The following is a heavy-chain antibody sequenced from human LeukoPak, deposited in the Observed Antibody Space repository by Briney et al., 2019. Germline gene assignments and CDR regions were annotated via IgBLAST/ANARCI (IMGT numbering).Heavy chain of an antibody. CDR2: IIPIFSPA. CDR3: ARAHSSSWYEVGAAFDI. CDR1: GGTFSGYA. J-gene: IGHJ3*02. V-gene: IGHV1-69*05. D-gene: IGHD6-13*01. Sequence: VASVKVSCKASGGTFSGYAISWVRQAPGQGLEWMGGIIPIFSPANYAQKFQGRVTITTDESTSTAYMELSSLRSEDTAVYYCARAHSSSWYEVGAAFDIWGQGTMVTVSS.